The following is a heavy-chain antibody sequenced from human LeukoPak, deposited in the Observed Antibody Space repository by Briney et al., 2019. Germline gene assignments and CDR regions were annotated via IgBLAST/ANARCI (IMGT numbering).Heavy chain of an antibody. CDR3: ARRDYYGSGSYRPQYYYYYYGMDV. Sequence: NPSETLSLTCTVSGGSISGSSYFWGWIRQPPGKGLEWIGSFYYSGSTYYNPSLKSRVTISVDTSKNQFSLKLSSVTAADTAVYYCARRDYYGSGSYRPQYYYYYYGMDVWGQGTTVTVSS. V-gene: IGHV4-39*01. J-gene: IGHJ6*02. CDR2: FYYSGST. CDR1: GGSISGSSYF. D-gene: IGHD3-10*01.